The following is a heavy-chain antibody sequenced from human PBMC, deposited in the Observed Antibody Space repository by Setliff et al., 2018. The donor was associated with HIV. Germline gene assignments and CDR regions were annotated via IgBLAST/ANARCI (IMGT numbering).Heavy chain of an antibody. Sequence: SETLSLTCTVSGGSISSGSYYWSWIRQPAGKGLEWIGHIHTSGSTNYNPSLKSRVTMSIDTSKNQFSLKLSSVTAADTAVYYCARDNSYYYGSGSHYWYGMDVWGQGTTVTVSS. J-gene: IGHJ6*01. V-gene: IGHV4-61*09. D-gene: IGHD3-10*01. CDR1: GGSISSGSYY. CDR2: IHTSGST. CDR3: ARDNSYYYGSGSHYWYGMDV.